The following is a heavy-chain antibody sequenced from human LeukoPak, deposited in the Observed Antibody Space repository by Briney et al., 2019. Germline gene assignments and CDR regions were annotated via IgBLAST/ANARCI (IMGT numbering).Heavy chain of an antibody. CDR2: ISSSSSAI. CDR3: ARDRYCGGDCSDAFDI. CDR1: GFTFSNYN. Sequence: GGSLRLSCAASGFTFSNYNMNWVRQVPGKGLEWVSYISSSSSAIYYTHSVRGRFTISRDNAKASLYLQMNSLRDEDTAVYYCARDRYCGGDCSDAFDIWGRGTTVTVSS. V-gene: IGHV3-48*02. J-gene: IGHJ3*02. D-gene: IGHD2-21*02.